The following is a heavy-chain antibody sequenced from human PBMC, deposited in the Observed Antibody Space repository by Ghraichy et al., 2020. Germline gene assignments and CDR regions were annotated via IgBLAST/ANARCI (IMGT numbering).Heavy chain of an antibody. D-gene: IGHD1-26*01. CDR2: INHSGST. CDR3: ARVKLVGATTRYKTFDY. V-gene: IGHV4-34*01. J-gene: IGHJ4*01. Sequence: SETLSLTCAVYGGSFSGYYWSWIRQPPGKGLEWIGEINHSGSTNYNPSLKSRVTISVDTSKNQFSLKLSSVTAADTAVYYCARVKLVGATTRYKTFDYWGHGTLVTVSS. CDR1: GGSFSGYY.